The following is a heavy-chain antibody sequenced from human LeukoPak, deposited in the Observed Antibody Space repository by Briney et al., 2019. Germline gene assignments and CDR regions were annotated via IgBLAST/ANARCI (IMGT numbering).Heavy chain of an antibody. CDR1: GYTFTSYD. V-gene: IGHV1-46*01. J-gene: IGHJ4*02. D-gene: IGHD3-22*01. Sequence: ASVKVSCKASGYTFTSYDINWVRQAPGQGLEWMGIINPSGGNTSYAQKFQGRVTMTRDMSTSTVYMELSSLRSEDTAVYYCARGYPYYYDSSGYQPFDYWGQGTPVTVSS. CDR3: ARGYPYYYDSSGYQPFDY. CDR2: INPSGGNT.